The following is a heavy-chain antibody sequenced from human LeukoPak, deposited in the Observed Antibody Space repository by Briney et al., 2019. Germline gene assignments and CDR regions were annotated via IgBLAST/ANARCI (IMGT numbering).Heavy chain of an antibody. V-gene: IGHV3-9*01. CDR3: AKDPNYYYDSSDQTFDY. Sequence: PGGSLRLSCAASGFTFDDYAMHWVRQAPGEGLEWVSGISWNSGSIGYADSVKGRFTISRDNAKNSLYLQMNSLRAEDTALYYCAKDPNYYYDSSDQTFDYWGQGTLVTVSS. D-gene: IGHD3-22*01. J-gene: IGHJ4*02. CDR2: ISWNSGSI. CDR1: GFTFDDYA.